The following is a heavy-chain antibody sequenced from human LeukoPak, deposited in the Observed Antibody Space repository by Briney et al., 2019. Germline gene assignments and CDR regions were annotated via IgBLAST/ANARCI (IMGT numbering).Heavy chain of an antibody. D-gene: IGHD3-22*01. CDR2: IYSGGST. Sequence: PGGSLRLSCAASGFTVSSNYMSWVRQDPGKGLEWVSVIYSGGSTYYADSVKGRFTISRDNSKNTLYLQMNSLRAEDTAVYYCARSRYYYDSSGPSEYFDYWGQGTLVTVSS. CDR3: ARSRYYYDSSGPSEYFDY. CDR1: GFTVSSNY. V-gene: IGHV3-53*01. J-gene: IGHJ4*02.